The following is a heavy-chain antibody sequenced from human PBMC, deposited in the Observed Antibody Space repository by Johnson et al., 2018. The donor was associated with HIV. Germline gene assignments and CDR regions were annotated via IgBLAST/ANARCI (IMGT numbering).Heavy chain of an antibody. D-gene: IGHD3/OR15-3a*01. J-gene: IGHJ3*02. Sequence: EVQLMESVGGLILPGGSLRLSCAASGFTVTSYYMSWVRQAPGKGLEWVSLIYSGGTTYYADSVKGRFTISRDSFKTTMYLQMNSLRVEDTAVYYCARDRPWTGYDASDIWGQGTTVIVSS. CDR3: ARDRPWTGYDASDI. CDR1: GFTVTSYY. V-gene: IGHV3-53*01. CDR2: IYSGGTT.